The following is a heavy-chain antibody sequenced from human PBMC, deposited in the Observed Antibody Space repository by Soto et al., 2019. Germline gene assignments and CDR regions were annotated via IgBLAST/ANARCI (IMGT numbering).Heavy chain of an antibody. Sequence: QVQLQQWGAGLLKPSETLSLTCAVYGGSFSGYYWSWIRQPPGKGLEWIGEINHSGSTNYNPSLTSRVTITVDTSKNQFSLKLSSVTAADTAVYYCARGRVRDYGGNSGLWQGRGPYYYYYGMDVW. CDR2: INHSGST. D-gene: IGHD4-17*01. J-gene: IGHJ6*01. CDR3: ARGRVRDYGGNSGLWQGRGPYYYYYGMDV. V-gene: IGHV4-34*01. CDR1: GGSFSGYY.